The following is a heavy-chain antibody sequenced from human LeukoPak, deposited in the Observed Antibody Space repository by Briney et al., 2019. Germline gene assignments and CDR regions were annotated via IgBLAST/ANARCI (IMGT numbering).Heavy chain of an antibody. CDR1: GGSISSSGYY. J-gene: IGHJ5*02. CDR2: IYYSGST. CDR3: ARARYCSSTSCYGGPNWFDP. V-gene: IGHV4-30-4*08. Sequence: PSETLSLTCTVSGGSISSSGYYWGWLRQPPGKGLEWIGYIYYSGSTYYNPSLKSRVTISVDTSKNQFSLKLSSVTAADTAVYYCARARYCSSTSCYGGPNWFDPWGQGTLDTVSS. D-gene: IGHD2-2*01.